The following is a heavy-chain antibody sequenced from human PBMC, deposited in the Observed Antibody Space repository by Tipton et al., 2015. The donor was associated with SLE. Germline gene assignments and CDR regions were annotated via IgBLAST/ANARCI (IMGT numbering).Heavy chain of an antibody. CDR3: ARPGYGDYFPFDY. Sequence: QSGPEVKKPGESLKISCKGSGYSFTRYWIGWVRQMPGKGLEWMGIIYPGDPETRYSPSFQGQVTISADKSISTAYLQWSSLKASDTAIYYCARPGYGDYFPFDYWGQGTLVTVSS. J-gene: IGHJ4*02. CDR1: GYSFTRYW. V-gene: IGHV5-51*03. D-gene: IGHD4-17*01. CDR2: IYPGDPET.